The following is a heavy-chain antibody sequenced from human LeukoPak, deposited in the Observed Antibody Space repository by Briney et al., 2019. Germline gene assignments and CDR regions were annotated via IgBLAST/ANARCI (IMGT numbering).Heavy chain of an antibody. CDR2: IYSGGST. CDR1: GFTVSSNY. D-gene: IGHD5-12*01. CDR3: ARGQGGYDYGAFDY. V-gene: IGHV3-66*01. Sequence: GGSLRLSCAASGFTVSSNYMSWVRQAPGKGLEWVSVIYSGGSTYYADSVKGRFTISRDNSKNTLYLQMNSLRAEDMAVYYCARGQGGYDYGAFDYWGQGTLVTVSS. J-gene: IGHJ4*02.